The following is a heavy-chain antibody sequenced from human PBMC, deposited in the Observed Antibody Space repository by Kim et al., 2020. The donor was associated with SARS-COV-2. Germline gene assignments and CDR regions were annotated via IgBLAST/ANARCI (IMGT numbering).Heavy chain of an antibody. CDR2: IYYSGST. V-gene: IGHV4-59*01. D-gene: IGHD3-22*01. J-gene: IGHJ4*02. CDR3: ARSRHSSGYYYCD. Sequence: SETLSLTCTVSGGSISSYYWSWIRQPPGKGLEWIGYIYYSGSTNYNPSLKSRVTISVDTSKNQFSLKLSSVTAADTAVYYCARSRHSSGYYYCDWGQGTLVTVSS. CDR1: GGSISSYY.